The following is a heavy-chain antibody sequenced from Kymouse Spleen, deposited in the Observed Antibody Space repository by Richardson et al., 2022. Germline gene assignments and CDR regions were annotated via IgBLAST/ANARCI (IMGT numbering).Heavy chain of an antibody. CDR3: AREGEQWLDYYYYGMDV. CDR2: ISSSSSYI. D-gene: IGHD6-19*01. J-gene: IGHJ6*02. Sequence: EVQLVESGGGLVKPGGSLRLSCAASGFTFSSYSMNWVRQAPGKGLEWVSSISSSSSYIYYADSVKGRFTISRDNAKNSLYLQMNSLRAEDTAVYYCAREGEQWLDYYYYGMDVWGQGTTVTVSS. CDR1: GFTFSSYS. V-gene: IGHV3-21*03.